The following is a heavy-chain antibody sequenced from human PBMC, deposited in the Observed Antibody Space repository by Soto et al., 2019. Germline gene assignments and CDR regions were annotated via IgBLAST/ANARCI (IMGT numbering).Heavy chain of an antibody. CDR3: AGEACSGGSCTFHS. CDR1: GDSVSSGTYY. D-gene: IGHD2-15*01. V-gene: IGHV4-61*10. Sequence: QVQLQESGPGLVKPSETLSLTCTVSGDSVSSGTYYWSWIRQPTGKGLEWIGYIYYSGSTNYNPSLERRGTISVDKFKNQFSLKLSFVTAADTAVYYCAGEACSGGSCTFHSWVQGILVTVSS. CDR2: IYYSGST. J-gene: IGHJ4*02.